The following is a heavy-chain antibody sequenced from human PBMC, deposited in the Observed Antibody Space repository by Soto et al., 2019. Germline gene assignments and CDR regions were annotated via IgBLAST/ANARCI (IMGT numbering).Heavy chain of an antibody. V-gene: IGHV1-2*02. CDR1: GYPVTAYY. CDR2: INPATGAA. Sequence: QLHLVQSGAVVKKPGASVTVSCSASGYPVTAYYMHWVRQAPGRGLEWMGGINPATGAAKYTQTFRGRVTRTRDTTTSTAFRELSGLTSEDTAVFYCARGGGVGVAGSAAFDMWGQGTLVTVSS. D-gene: IGHD3-3*01. CDR3: ARGGGVGVAGSAAFDM. J-gene: IGHJ3*02.